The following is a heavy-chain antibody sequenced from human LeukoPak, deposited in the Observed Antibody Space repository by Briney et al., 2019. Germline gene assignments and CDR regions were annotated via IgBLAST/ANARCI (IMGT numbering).Heavy chain of an antibody. CDR3: ARSRGNYGSGTLRNYFDY. J-gene: IGHJ4*02. CDR1: GGSFSGYY. CDR2: INHSGST. V-gene: IGHV4-34*01. D-gene: IGHD3-10*01. Sequence: SETLSLTCAVYGGSFSGYYWSWIRQPPGKGLEGIGEINHSGSTNYNPSLQSRVTISVDTSKNQFSLKLSSVTAADTAVYYCARSRGNYGSGTLRNYFDYWGQGTLVTVSS.